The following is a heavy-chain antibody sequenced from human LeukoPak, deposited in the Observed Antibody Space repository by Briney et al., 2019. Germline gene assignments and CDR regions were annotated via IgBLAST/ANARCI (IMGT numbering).Heavy chain of an antibody. CDR3: AKHYYGSGSQKYYFDY. Sequence: GGSLRLSCAVSGFIFSDYGMHWVRQAPGKGLEWVTLVRNDGSDKYYADSVKGRFTISRDNSKNTLYLQMNSLRPEDTAVYYCAKHYYGSGSQKYYFDYWGQGTLVTVSS. CDR2: VRNDGSDK. D-gene: IGHD3-10*01. CDR1: GFIFSDYG. J-gene: IGHJ4*02. V-gene: IGHV3-30*02.